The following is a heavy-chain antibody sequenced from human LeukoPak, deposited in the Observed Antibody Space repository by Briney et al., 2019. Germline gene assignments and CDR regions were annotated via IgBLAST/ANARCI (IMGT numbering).Heavy chain of an antibody. J-gene: IGHJ4*02. CDR3: ARGGGYYIY. CDR1: DFTFSSYW. V-gene: IGHV3-7*01. D-gene: IGHD3-22*01. Sequence: GGSPRLSCAASDFTFSSYWMTWVRQAPGKGLEWVANIKQDGSETYYVDSVKGRFTIFRDNAKNSLYLQMNGLRAEDTAVYYCARGGGYYIYWGQGTLVTVSS. CDR2: IKQDGSET.